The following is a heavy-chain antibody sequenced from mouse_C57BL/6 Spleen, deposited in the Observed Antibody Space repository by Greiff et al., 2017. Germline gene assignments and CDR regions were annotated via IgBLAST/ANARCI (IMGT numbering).Heavy chain of an antibody. V-gene: IGHV1-77*01. CDR3: ARSFYAMDY. CDR2: IGPGSGST. CDR1: GYTFTDHY. J-gene: IGHJ4*01. Sequence: QVKLQQPGAELVKPGASGKISCKAPGYTFTDHYINGGKQRPGQGLEGIGKIGPGSGSTYDNEKFKGKATLTADKASRTSYMQLSSLTSEDSAVFFCARSFYAMDYWGQGTSVTVSS.